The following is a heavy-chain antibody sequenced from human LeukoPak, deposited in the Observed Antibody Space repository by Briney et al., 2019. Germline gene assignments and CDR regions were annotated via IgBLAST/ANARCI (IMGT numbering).Heavy chain of an antibody. CDR3: AKQRVMYYGDNLAEYFQH. Sequence: GRSLRLSCAASGFTFSSYAMNGVRQAPGKGLEWVSAISGSCGSTYYADSVEGRFTISRDNSKHTLYLKMNSLRAEETAVYYCAKQRVMYYGDNLAEYFQHWGQGTLVTASS. D-gene: IGHD4-23*01. CDR2: ISGSCGST. CDR1: GFTFSSYA. J-gene: IGHJ1*01. V-gene: IGHV3-23*01.